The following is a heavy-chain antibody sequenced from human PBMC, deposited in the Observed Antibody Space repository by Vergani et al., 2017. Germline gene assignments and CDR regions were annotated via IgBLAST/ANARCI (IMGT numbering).Heavy chain of an antibody. V-gene: IGHV4-30-2*01. Sequence: QLQLQESGSGLVKPSQTLSLTCAVSGGSISSGGYSWSWIRQPPGKGLEWIGYIYNSGSTYYNPSLKSRVTISVDRSKNQFSLKLSSLTAADTAVYYCAGGIEDSGYESWGQGTLVTVSS. CDR3: AGGIEDSGYES. CDR2: IYNSGST. J-gene: IGHJ5*02. CDR1: GGSISSGGYS. D-gene: IGHD5-12*01.